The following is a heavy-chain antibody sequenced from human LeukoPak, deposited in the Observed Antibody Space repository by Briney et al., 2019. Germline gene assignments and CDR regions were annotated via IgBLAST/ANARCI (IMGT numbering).Heavy chain of an antibody. Sequence: PSETLSLTCTVSGGSVSSSSYYWSWIRQPPGKGLEWIGYIYYSGSTNYNPSLKSRVTISVDTSKNQFSLKLSSVTAADTAVYYCARVPRTMVRGVIILGFDPWGQGTLVTVSS. D-gene: IGHD3-10*01. CDR3: ARVPRTMVRGVIILGFDP. J-gene: IGHJ5*02. V-gene: IGHV4-61*01. CDR1: GGSVSSSSYY. CDR2: IYYSGST.